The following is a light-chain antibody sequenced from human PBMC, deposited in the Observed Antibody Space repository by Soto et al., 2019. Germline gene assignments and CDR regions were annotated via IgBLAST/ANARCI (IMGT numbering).Light chain of an antibody. J-gene: IGKJ1*01. Sequence: DIQMTQSPSSLSASVGDRVIFSCRASQNIHNNLNWYQQKPGKAPKLLIFAASSLQSGVPARFSGSGSGTDFTLTISSLQPEDFATYSCQQSYTMPWTFGQGTKVDIK. V-gene: IGKV1-39*01. CDR2: AAS. CDR3: QQSYTMPWT. CDR1: QNIHNN.